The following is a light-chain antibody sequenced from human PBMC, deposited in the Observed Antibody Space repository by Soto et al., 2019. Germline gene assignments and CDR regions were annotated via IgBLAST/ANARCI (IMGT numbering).Light chain of an antibody. V-gene: IGKV3-15*01. CDR1: QSVSNN. CDR3: QHYNNWPPWT. J-gene: IGKJ1*01. CDR2: GAS. Sequence: EIVMTQSPATLSVSPGERATLSCRASQSVSNNLAWYQQKPGQAPWLLIYGASTRATGIPARFSGSGSGTEFTLTISGLQSDDFAVYYCQHYNNWPPWTFGQGTKVEIK.